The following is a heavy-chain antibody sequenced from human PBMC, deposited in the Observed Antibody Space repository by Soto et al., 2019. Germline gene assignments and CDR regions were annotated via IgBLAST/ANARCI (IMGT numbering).Heavy chain of an antibody. CDR2: MYGGGDT. CDR1: GITVRSSY. J-gene: IGHJ5*02. CDR3: VRERADYWFDP. Sequence: EVQLVETGGGLIQPGGSLRLSCEVSGITVRSSYMSWVRQAPGKGLEWVAVMYGGGDTYYADSVKGRFTISRDNFNNTLDLQMSRLRVEDTARYFWVRERADYWFDPWCQGTLVTVSS. V-gene: IGHV3-53*02.